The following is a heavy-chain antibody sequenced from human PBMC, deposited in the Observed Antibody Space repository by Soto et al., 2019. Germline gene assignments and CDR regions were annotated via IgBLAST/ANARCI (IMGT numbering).Heavy chain of an antibody. CDR1: GGSIGTYY. CDR2: INHSGST. V-gene: IGHV4-34*01. CDR3: ARGGYCSGGACYWKAAWFDP. D-gene: IGHD2-15*01. Sequence: AETLSLTCTVSGGSIGTYYWSWIRQPPAKGLEWIGEINHSGSTSYNPSLRRRVTASVDTSKNQFSLKLSSVTAADTAVYFCARGGYCSGGACYWKAAWFDPWGQGIPVTVSS. J-gene: IGHJ5*02.